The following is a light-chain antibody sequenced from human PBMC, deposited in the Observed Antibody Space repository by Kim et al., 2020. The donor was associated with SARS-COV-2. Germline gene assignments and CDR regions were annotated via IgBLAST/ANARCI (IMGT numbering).Light chain of an antibody. CDR2: DAS. CDR1: QDISNH. J-gene: IGKJ4*01. V-gene: IGKV1-33*01. Sequence: DIQMTQSPSSLSASVGDRVTITCQASQDISNHLNWYQQKPGKAPQLLMYDASNLATGVPSRFSGSGSETDFTFTISSLQPEEIATYYCQQFDNLPLTFGGGTKLEI. CDR3: QQFDNLPLT.